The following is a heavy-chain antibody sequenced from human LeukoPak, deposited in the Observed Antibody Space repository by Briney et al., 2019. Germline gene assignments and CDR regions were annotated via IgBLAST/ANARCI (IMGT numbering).Heavy chain of an antibody. CDR2: ISSSSSYI. J-gene: IGHJ4*02. V-gene: IGHV3-21*01. CDR1: GFTFSSYS. Sequence: GGSLRLSCAASGFTFSSYSMNWVRQAPGKGLEWVSSISSSSSYIYYADSVKGRFTISRDNAKNPLYLQMNSLRAEDTAVYYCARVRLRFLECPYWGQGTLVTVSS. D-gene: IGHD3-3*01. CDR3: ARVRLRFLECPY.